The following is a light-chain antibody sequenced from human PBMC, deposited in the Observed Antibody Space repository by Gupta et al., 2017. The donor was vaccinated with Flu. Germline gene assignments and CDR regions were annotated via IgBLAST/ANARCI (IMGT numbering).Light chain of an antibody. V-gene: IGLV2-14*03. CDR1: SSDIGDYNY. CDR3: TSHTSSSVLGL. J-gene: IGLJ3*02. CDR2: DVN. Sequence: QSALTQPASVSGSPGQSITISCTGTSSDIGDYNYVCWYQQHPGKAPKLIIYDVNNRPTGVSGRFSGSKSGNTASLTISGLQAEDEADYYCTSHTSSSVLGLFVGGTKLTVL.